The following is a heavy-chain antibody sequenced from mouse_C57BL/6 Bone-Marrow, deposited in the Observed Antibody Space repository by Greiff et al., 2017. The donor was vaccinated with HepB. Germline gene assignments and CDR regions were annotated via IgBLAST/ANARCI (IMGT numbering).Heavy chain of an antibody. J-gene: IGHJ4*01. CDR3: DRNSNNYYGSSYYAMDY. CDR1: GFSLTSYG. CDR2: IWSGGST. V-gene: IGHV2-2*01. D-gene: IGHD1-1*01. Sequence: VQLQQSGPGLVQPSQSLSITCTVSGFSLTSYGVHWVRQSPGKGLEWLGVIWSGGSTDYNAAFISRLSISKDNSKSQVFFKMNSLQADDTAIYYCDRNSNNYYGSSYYAMDYWGQGTSVTVSS.